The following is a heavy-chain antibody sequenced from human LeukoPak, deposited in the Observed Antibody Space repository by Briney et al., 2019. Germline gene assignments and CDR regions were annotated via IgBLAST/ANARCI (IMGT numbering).Heavy chain of an antibody. CDR2: IDWDDDK. CDR3: ARILEDSSGSDAFDI. D-gene: IGHD3-22*01. V-gene: IGHV2-70*04. Sequence: SGPTLVNPTQTLTLTCTFSGFSLSTSGMRVSWIRQPPWKALEWLARIDWDDDKFYSTSLKTRITISKDTSKNQVVLTMTNMDPVDTATYYCARILEDSSGSDAFDIWGQGTMVTVSS. J-gene: IGHJ3*02. CDR1: GFSLSTSGMR.